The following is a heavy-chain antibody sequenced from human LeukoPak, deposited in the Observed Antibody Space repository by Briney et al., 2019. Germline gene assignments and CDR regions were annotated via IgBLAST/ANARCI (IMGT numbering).Heavy chain of an antibody. D-gene: IGHD5-24*01. V-gene: IGHV3-21*01. CDR3: ARVEMATIFYYYYYMDV. J-gene: IGHJ6*03. CDR2: ISSSSYI. Sequence: GGSLRLSCAASGFTFSSYSMNWVRQAPGRGLEWVSSISSSSYIYYADSVKGRFTISRDNAKNSLYLQMNSLRAEDTAVYYCARVEMATIFYYYYYMDVWGKGTTVTVSS. CDR1: GFTFSSYS.